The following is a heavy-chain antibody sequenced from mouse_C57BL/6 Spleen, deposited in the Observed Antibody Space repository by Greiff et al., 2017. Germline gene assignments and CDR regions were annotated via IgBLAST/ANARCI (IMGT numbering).Heavy chain of an antibody. Sequence: QVQLQQPGAELVKPGASVKLSCKASGYTFTSYWMQWVKQRPGQGLEWIGEIDPSDSYTNYNQKFKGKATLTVDTSSSTAYMQLSSLTSEDSAVYYCARWDWAWFAYWGQGTLVTVSA. V-gene: IGHV1-50*01. CDR2: IDPSDSYT. D-gene: IGHD4-1*01. J-gene: IGHJ3*01. CDR1: GYTFTSYW. CDR3: ARWDWAWFAY.